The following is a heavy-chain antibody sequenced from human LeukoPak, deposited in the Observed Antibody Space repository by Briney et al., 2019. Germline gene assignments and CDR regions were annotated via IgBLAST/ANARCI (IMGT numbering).Heavy chain of an antibody. J-gene: IGHJ1*01. D-gene: IGHD2-8*02. Sequence: SETLSLTCTVSGGSISSGGYYWSWIRQPPGKGLEWIGYIYHSGSTYYNPSLKSRVTISVDRSKNQFSLKLSSVTAADTAVYYCAREGYIKGSGGILHWGQGTLVTVSS. CDR1: GGSISSGGYY. CDR2: IYHSGST. V-gene: IGHV4-30-2*01. CDR3: AREGYIKGSGGILH.